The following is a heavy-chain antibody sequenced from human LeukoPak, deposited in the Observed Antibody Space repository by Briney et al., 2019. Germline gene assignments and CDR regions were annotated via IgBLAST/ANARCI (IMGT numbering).Heavy chain of an antibody. CDR1: GGTFSSYA. V-gene: IGHV1-69*06. J-gene: IGHJ4*02. CDR2: IITIFGTA. Sequence: SVKVSCKASGGTFSSYAISWVRQAPGQGIEWKGGIITIFGTANYAQKFQGRVTITADKSTSTAYMELSSLRSEDTAVYYCASAELGYCSGGSCPRFDYWGQGTLVTVSS. CDR3: ASAELGYCSGGSCPRFDY. D-gene: IGHD2-15*01.